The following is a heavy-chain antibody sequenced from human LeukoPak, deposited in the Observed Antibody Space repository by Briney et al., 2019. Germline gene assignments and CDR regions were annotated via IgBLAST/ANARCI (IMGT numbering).Heavy chain of an antibody. CDR3: AKHVDPSSGDY. D-gene: IGHD1-26*01. V-gene: IGHV3-30*18. Sequence: GRSLRLSCAASGFTFSSYGMHWVRQAAGKGLEWVAVISYDGSNKYYADSVKGRFTISRDNSKNTLYLQMNSLRAEDTAVYYCAKHVDPSSGDYWGQGTLVTVSS. CDR1: GFTFSSYG. CDR2: ISYDGSNK. J-gene: IGHJ4*02.